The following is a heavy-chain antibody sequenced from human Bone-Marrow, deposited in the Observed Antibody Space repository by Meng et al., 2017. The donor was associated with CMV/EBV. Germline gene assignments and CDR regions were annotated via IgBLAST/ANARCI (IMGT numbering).Heavy chain of an antibody. CDR1: GGSISSYY. J-gene: IGHJ6*02. D-gene: IGHD6-6*01. Sequence: SETLSLTCTVSGGSISSYYWSWIRQPPGKGLEWIGYIYYSGSTNYNPSLKSRVTISVDTSKNQFSLKLSSVTAADTAVYYCARDLRGYTLSRGSSGRLYYYGMDVCGQGTTVTVSS. CDR3: ARDLRGYTLSRGSSGRLYYYGMDV. V-gene: IGHV4-59*01. CDR2: IYYSGST.